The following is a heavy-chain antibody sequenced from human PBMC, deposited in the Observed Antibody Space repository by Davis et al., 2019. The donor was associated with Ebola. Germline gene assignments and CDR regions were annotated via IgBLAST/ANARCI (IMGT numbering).Heavy chain of an antibody. D-gene: IGHD2/OR15-2a*01. CDR2: IYPGDSET. CDR1: GYSFANYW. V-gene: IGHV5-51*01. J-gene: IGHJ3*01. CDR3: ARPKYSTSLDDAFDV. Sequence: GESLKISCTGSGYSFANYWIGWVRQMPGKGLEWMGIIYPGDSETRYSPSFQGQVTISADKSIATAYLQWGSLKASDTAMYYCARPKYSTSLDDAFDVWGQGTMVTVSS.